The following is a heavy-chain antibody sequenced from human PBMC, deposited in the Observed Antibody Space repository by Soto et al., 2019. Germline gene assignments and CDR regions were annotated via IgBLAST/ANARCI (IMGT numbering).Heavy chain of an antibody. J-gene: IGHJ4*02. Sequence: QVQLVQSGAEVKKPGASVKVSCKASGYTFTSYAMHCVRQAPGQRLEWMGWINAGNGNTKYSQKFQGRVTITRDTSASTAYMELSSLRSEDTAVYYCARDKLVARIILHLYDYWGQGTLVTVSS. D-gene: IGHD1-20*01. CDR3: ARDKLVARIILHLYDY. CDR1: GYTFTSYA. CDR2: INAGNGNT. V-gene: IGHV1-3*01.